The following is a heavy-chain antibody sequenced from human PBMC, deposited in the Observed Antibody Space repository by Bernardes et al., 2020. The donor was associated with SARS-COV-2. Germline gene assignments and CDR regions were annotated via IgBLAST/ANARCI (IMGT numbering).Heavy chain of an antibody. D-gene: IGHD2-21*01. CDR1: GGSISPFY. CDR3: ARDYSCGDGACHHETFEL. J-gene: IGHJ3*01. CDR2: MYYSGVT. Sequence: SETLSLTCTVSGGSISPFYWSWVRQTPGKGLEWIGSMYYSGVTTYNPSLKSRTTMSFDMSNDQFSLRLRSVTAADTAIYYCARDYSCGDGACHHETFELWGRGTLVTVSS. V-gene: IGHV4-59*01.